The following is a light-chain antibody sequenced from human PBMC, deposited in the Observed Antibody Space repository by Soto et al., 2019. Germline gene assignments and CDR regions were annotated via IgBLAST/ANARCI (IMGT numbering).Light chain of an antibody. CDR1: QSVSASY. J-gene: IGKJ2*01. CDR3: QQYGGSPPGYV. Sequence: EIVLTQSPGTLSLSPGQRATLSCRASQSVSASYLAWYQQKPGQSPRLLIYDVTNRAAGIPDRFSGSGSGTDFTLTINRLEPEDFAVYFCQQYGGSPPGYVFGQGTKLEIK. V-gene: IGKV3-20*01. CDR2: DVT.